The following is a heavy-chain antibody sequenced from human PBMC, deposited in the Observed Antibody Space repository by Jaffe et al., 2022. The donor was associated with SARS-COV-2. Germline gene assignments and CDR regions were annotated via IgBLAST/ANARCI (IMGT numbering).Heavy chain of an antibody. V-gene: IGHV4-39*01. CDR3: ARHVRSRTGSGWYGAFDI. CDR1: GGSISSSSYY. J-gene: IGHJ3*02. Sequence: QLQLQESGPGLVKPSETLSLTCTVSGGSISSSSYYWGWIRQPPGKGLEWIGSIYYSGSTYYNPSLKSRVTISVDTSKNQFSLKLSSVTAADTAVYYCARHVRSRTGSGWYGAFDIWGQGTMVTVSS. CDR2: IYYSGST. D-gene: IGHD6-19*01.